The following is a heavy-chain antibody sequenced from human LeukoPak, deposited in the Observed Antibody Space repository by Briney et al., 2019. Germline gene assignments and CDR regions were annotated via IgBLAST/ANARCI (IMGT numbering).Heavy chain of an antibody. CDR3: ARDSGDSGSYLPDY. D-gene: IGHD1-26*01. V-gene: IGHV1-3*01. J-gene: IGHJ4*02. CDR1: GYTFTSYA. CDR2: INAGNGNT. Sequence: ASVKVSCRASGYTFTSYAMHWVRQAPGQRLEWMGWINAGNGNTKYSREFQGRVTITRDTSASTAYMELSSLRSEDTAVYYCARDSGDSGSYLPDYWGQGTLVTVSS.